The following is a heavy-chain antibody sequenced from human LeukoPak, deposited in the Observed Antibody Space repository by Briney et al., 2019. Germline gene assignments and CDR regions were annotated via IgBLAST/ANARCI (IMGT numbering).Heavy chain of an antibody. V-gene: IGHV4-4*07. CDR3: ARGRYCSADICSGGDAFDI. J-gene: IGHJ3*02. CDR1: RGSIHNYY. CDR2: TYTRGST. D-gene: IGHD2-15*01. Sequence: SETLSLTCTLSRGSIHNYYWSWIRQPAGQGLEWIGRTYTRGSTNYNPSLKSRVTMSVDTSKNQFSLKLSSVTAADTAVYYCARGRYCSADICSGGDAFDIWGQGTMVSVSS.